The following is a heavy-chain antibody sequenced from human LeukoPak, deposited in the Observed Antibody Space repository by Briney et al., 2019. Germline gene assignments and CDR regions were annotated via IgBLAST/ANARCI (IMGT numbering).Heavy chain of an antibody. Sequence: ASVKVSCKASGYTFTSYGINWVRQATGQGLEWMGWMNPNSGNTGYAQKFQGRVTMTRNTSISTAYMELSSLRSEDTAVYYCARSDCSSTSCYFYYYYGMDVWGQGTTVTVSS. CDR2: MNPNSGNT. CDR3: ARSDCSSTSCYFYYYYGMDV. CDR1: GYTFTSYG. D-gene: IGHD2-2*01. J-gene: IGHJ6*02. V-gene: IGHV1-8*01.